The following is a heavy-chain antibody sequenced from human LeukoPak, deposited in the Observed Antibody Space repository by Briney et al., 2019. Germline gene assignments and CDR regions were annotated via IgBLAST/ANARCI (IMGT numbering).Heavy chain of an antibody. J-gene: IGHJ4*02. V-gene: IGHV1-18*01. CDR3: ARDRGGRYYNDSSGYYYV. CDR1: GYTFTSYG. D-gene: IGHD3-22*01. CDR2: ISAYNGNT. Sequence: GASVKVSCKASGYTFTSYGISWVRQAPGQGLEWMGWISAYNGNTNYAQKLQGRVTMTTDTSTSTAYMELRSLRSDDTAVYYCARDRGGRYYNDSSGYYYVWGQGTLVTVSS.